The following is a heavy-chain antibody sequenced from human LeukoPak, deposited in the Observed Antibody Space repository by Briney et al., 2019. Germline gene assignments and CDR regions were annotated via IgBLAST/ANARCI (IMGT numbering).Heavy chain of an antibody. Sequence: GRSLRLSCAASGFTFSSYGMHWVRQAPGKGLEWVAVISYDGSNKYYADSVKGRFTISRDNSKNTLYLQMNSLRAEDTAVYYCARVGAGGSTDFDYWGQGTLVTVSS. CDR2: ISYDGSNK. J-gene: IGHJ4*02. D-gene: IGHD1-26*01. V-gene: IGHV3-30*03. CDR3: ARVGAGGSTDFDY. CDR1: GFTFSSYG.